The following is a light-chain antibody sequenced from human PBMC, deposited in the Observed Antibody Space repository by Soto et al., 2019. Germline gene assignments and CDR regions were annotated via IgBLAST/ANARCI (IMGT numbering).Light chain of an antibody. V-gene: IGKV3-20*01. CDR1: QSVSSSF. Sequence: EIVLTQSPGTLSLSPGERATLSCRASQSVSSSFLAWYQQKPGQAPRLLIYGASSRATGVPDRFSGSGSGTDFTLTISRLEPEDFPVYYCEHFYTSPFTCGPGTKVDIK. CDR2: GAS. CDR3: EHFYTSPFT. J-gene: IGKJ3*01.